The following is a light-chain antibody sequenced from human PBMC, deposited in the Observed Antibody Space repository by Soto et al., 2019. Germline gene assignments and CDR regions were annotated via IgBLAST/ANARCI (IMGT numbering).Light chain of an antibody. Sequence: DIQMTQSPSTLSASVGDRVTITCRASQSISSWLAWYQQKPGKAPKLLIYDASSLESGVPSRFSGSGAVTEFTLTISSLQADDFATYYCQPYNSFTWTCCQGTKVEIK. CDR3: QPYNSFTWT. CDR1: QSISSW. J-gene: IGKJ1*01. CDR2: DAS. V-gene: IGKV1-5*01.